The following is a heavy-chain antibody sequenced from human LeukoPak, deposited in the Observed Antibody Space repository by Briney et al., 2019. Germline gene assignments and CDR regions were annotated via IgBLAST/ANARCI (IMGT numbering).Heavy chain of an antibody. D-gene: IGHD6-13*01. Sequence: SHTLSLTCAISGDSVSSNSATWNWIRQSPSRGLEWLGRTYYRSKWYNDYAVSVKSRLTINPDTSKNQFSLQLNSVTPEDTAVYYCTRAWAAAGHYFDYWGQGTLVTVSS. J-gene: IGHJ4*02. CDR3: TRAWAAAGHYFDY. CDR2: TYYRSKWYN. CDR1: GDSVSSNSAT. V-gene: IGHV6-1*01.